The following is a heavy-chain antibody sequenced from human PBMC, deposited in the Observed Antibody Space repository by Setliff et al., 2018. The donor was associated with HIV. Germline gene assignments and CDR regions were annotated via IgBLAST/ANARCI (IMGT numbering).Heavy chain of an antibody. CDR2: TYNSENI. CDR3: ARHFYTTSWYSGTYWYFDL. V-gene: IGHV4-59*12. J-gene: IGHJ2*01. CDR1: NGSINDYY. D-gene: IGHD2-15*01. Sequence: PSETLSLTCSMSNGSINDYYWSWIRQSPGKGLEWIGSTYNSENINYNPSLKSRVTVSVDTSKNQFSLRLTSVTAADTAVYFCARHFYTTSWYSGTYWYFDLWGRGTLVTAPQ.